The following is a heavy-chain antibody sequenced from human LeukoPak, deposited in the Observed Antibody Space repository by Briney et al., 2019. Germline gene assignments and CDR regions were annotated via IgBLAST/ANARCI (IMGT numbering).Heavy chain of an antibody. CDR1: GGTFSSYA. J-gene: IGHJ6*02. V-gene: IGHV1-69*13. Sequence: SVKVSCKASGGTFSSYAISWVRQAPGQGLEWMGGIIPIFGTANYAQKFQGRVTITADESTSTAYMELSSLRSEDTAVYYCAASAEIYCSGGSCYTFLAWGQGTTATVSS. D-gene: IGHD2-15*01. CDR3: AASAEIYCSGGSCYTFLA. CDR2: IIPIFGTA.